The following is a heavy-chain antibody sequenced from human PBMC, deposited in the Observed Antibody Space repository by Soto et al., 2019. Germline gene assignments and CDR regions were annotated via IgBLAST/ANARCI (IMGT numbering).Heavy chain of an antibody. J-gene: IGHJ6*02. Sequence: QVHLVQSGAEVRKPGASVKVSCKASGYSFTSYGISWVRQAPGKGLEWMGWISTDNGNTNDAHNLQGRVSMTIDPSTSTAYMELWSLGSDDTAVYYCARDVPDTSLFFYYYGMDVWGQGTTVTVSS. CDR3: ARDVPDTSLFFYYYGMDV. D-gene: IGHD2-21*01. CDR1: GYSFTSYG. V-gene: IGHV1-18*01. CDR2: ISTDNGNT.